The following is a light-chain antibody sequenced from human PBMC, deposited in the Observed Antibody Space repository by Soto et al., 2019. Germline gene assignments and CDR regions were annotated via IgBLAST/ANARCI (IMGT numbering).Light chain of an antibody. V-gene: IGKV1-5*01. Sequence: DIQMTQSPSTLSASVGDRVTITCRASQSISSWLAWYQQKPGKAPKLVIYDASSLESGVPSRFSGSGSGTEFTLTISSLQPDDFATYYYQQYNSYSPYTFGQGTKLEIK. CDR2: DAS. J-gene: IGKJ2*01. CDR1: QSISSW. CDR3: QQYNSYSPYT.